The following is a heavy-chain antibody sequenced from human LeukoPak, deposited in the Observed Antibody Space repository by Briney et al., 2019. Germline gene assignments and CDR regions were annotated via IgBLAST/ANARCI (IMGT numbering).Heavy chain of an antibody. D-gene: IGHD3-22*01. J-gene: IGHJ4*02. CDR3: ARGNYYDRSYYFDY. V-gene: IGHV1-8*01. Sequence: ASVKVSCKASGYTFTSYHINWVRQATGQGLEWMGWMNPNSGNTGYAQKFQGRVAMTRNTSISTAYMELSSLRSEDTAVYYCARGNYYDRSYYFDYWGQGTLVTVSS. CDR1: GYTFTSYH. CDR2: MNPNSGNT.